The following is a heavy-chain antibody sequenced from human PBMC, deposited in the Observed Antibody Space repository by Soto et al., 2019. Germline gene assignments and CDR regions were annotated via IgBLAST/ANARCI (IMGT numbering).Heavy chain of an antibody. CDR2: IYHTRST. V-gene: IGHV4-31*03. D-gene: IGHD7-27*01. J-gene: IGHJ4*02. Sequence: QVQLQESGPGLVQPSQTLSLTCSVSGDPVSSGSYYWTWVRQHPVKGLEWIGYIYHTRSTYYNPSLKSRLTMSIDTSKDEFSLHLYSVTAADTAVYFCAAKLGTTHYFDFWGQGSLVAASS. CDR1: GDPVSSGSYY. CDR3: AAKLGTTHYFDF.